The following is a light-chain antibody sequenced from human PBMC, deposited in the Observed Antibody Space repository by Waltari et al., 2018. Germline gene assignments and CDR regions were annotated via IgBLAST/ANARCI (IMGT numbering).Light chain of an antibody. CDR2: AAS. CDR1: QGISNY. Sequence: DIQMTQSPSSLSASVGDRVIITCRASQGISNYLAWYQQKPGKVPKLLIYAASTLQSGVPSRFSGSGSGTDFTLTISSLQSEDVAVYYCQQYYSSPSTFGQGSKVEIK. CDR3: QQYYSSPST. V-gene: IGKV1-27*01. J-gene: IGKJ1*01.